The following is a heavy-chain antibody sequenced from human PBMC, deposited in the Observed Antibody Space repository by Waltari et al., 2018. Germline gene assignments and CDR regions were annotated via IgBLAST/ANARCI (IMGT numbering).Heavy chain of an antibody. CDR3: ARVKSTVTTGFEY. CDR2: INHSGST. V-gene: IGHV4-34*01. J-gene: IGHJ4*02. CDR1: GGSFSGYY. D-gene: IGHD4-17*01. Sequence: QVQLQQWGAGLLKPSETLSLTCAVYGGSFSGYYWSWIRQPPGKGLEWIGEINHSGSTNYNPSLKSRVTISVDTSKNQFSLKLSSVTAADTAVYYCARVKSTVTTGFEYWGQGTLVTVSS.